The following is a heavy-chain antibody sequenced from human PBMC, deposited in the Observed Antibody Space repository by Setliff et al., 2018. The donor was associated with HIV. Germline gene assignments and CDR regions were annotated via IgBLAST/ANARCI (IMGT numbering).Heavy chain of an antibody. J-gene: IGHJ5*02. D-gene: IGHD1-26*01. CDR2: INAGNGIT. Sequence: ASVKVSCKASGYTFPTYAIHWVRQAPGQRLEWMGWINAGNGITKYSQKLQGRVTFTRDTFASTAYMELSSLRSEDTAVYYCARPVGAMGFDPWGQGILVTVSS. CDR1: GYTFPTYA. V-gene: IGHV1-3*01. CDR3: ARPVGAMGFDP.